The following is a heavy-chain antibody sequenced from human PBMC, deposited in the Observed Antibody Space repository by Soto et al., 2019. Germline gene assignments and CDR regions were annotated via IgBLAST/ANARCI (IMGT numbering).Heavy chain of an antibody. J-gene: IGHJ3*02. V-gene: IGHV3-23*01. D-gene: IGHD3-10*01. CDR3: AKAITMVRGPTVSDAFDI. CDR1: GFTFSSYA. Sequence: GGSLRLSCAASGFTFSSYAMSSVRQAPGKGLEWVSAISGGGGSTYYADSVKGRFTISRDNSKNTLYLQMNSLRAEDTAVYYCAKAITMVRGPTVSDAFDIWGQGTMVTVSS. CDR2: ISGGGGST.